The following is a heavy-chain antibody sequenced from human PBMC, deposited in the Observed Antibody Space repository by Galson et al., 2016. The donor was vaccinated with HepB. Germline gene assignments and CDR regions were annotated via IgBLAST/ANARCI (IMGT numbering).Heavy chain of an antibody. Sequence: SLRLTCAASGFPFSDVYMDWVRQAPGKGLEWVGRVKTKSIGGTTDYAAPVQGRFTISRDDSKNTVYPQMNSLQTQDTAIYYCTYPRGGQRFIDYWGQGTLVIVSS. CDR2: VKTKSIGGTT. CDR1: GFPFSDVY. J-gene: IGHJ4*02. D-gene: IGHD5-12*01. CDR3: TYPRGGQRFIDY. V-gene: IGHV3-15*01.